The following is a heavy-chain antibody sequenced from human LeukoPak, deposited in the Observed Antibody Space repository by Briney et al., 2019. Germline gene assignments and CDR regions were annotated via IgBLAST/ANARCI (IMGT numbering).Heavy chain of an antibody. CDR2: IWYDGSKK. CDR1: GYTFSNHG. D-gene: IGHD6-19*01. Sequence: SGGSLRLSCAGSGYTFSNHGMHWVRQAPGKGPEWVAVIWYDGSKKLYADSVKGRFTISRDDSKNTLYLQMNSLRAEDTAVYYCARDRSSGVHRHFDYWGQGTLVTVSS. V-gene: IGHV3-33*01. J-gene: IGHJ4*02. CDR3: ARDRSSGVHRHFDY.